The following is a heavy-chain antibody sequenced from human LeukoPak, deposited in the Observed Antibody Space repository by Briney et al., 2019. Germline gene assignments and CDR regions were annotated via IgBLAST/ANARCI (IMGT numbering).Heavy chain of an antibody. Sequence: SETLSLTCTVSGGSISSYYWSWIRQPAGKGLEWIGRIYTSGSTNYNPSLKSRVTMSVDTSKNQFSLKLSSVTAADTAVYYCARDRAFSDILTGYPAPYYCYGMDVWGQGTTVTVSS. V-gene: IGHV4-4*07. CDR2: IYTSGST. CDR1: GGSISSYY. J-gene: IGHJ6*02. D-gene: IGHD3-9*01. CDR3: ARDRAFSDILTGYPAPYYCYGMDV.